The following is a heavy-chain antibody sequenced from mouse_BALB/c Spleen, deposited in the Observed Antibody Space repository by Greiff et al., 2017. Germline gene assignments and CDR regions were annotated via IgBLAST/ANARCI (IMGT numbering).Heavy chain of an antibody. CDR3: TRWFSPISTRSYAMDY. Sequence: QVQLQQPGAELVRPGASVKLSCKASGYTFTSYWINWVKQRPGQGLEWIGNIYPSDSYTNYNQKFKDKATLTVDKSSSTAYMQLSSPTSEDSAVYYCTRWFSPISTRSYAMDYWGQGTSVTVSS. CDR2: IYPSDSYT. V-gene: IGHV1-69*02. CDR1: GYTFTSYW. J-gene: IGHJ4*01. D-gene: IGHD2-2*01.